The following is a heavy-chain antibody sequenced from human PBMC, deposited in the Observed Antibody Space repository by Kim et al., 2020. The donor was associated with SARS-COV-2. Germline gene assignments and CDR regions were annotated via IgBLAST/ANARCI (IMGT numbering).Heavy chain of an antibody. V-gene: IGHV4-39*01. Sequence: SETLSLTCTVSGGSISSSSYYWGWIRQPPGKGLEWIGSIYYSGSTYYNPSLKSRVTISVDTSKNQFSLKLSSVTAADTAVYYCAGLYYYGSGSYFHYYYGMDVWGQGTTVTVSS. CDR1: GGSISSSSYY. CDR2: IYYSGST. J-gene: IGHJ6*02. D-gene: IGHD3-10*01. CDR3: AGLYYYGSGSYFHYYYGMDV.